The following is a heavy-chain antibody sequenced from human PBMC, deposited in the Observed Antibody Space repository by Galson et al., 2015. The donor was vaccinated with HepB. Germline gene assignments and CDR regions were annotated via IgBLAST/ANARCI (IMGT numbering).Heavy chain of an antibody. CDR1: GFTFSGSA. J-gene: IGHJ4*02. CDR3: TPTVTLRGFDY. V-gene: IGHV3-73*01. CDR2: IRSKANPYAT. Sequence: SLRLSCAASGFTFSGSAIHWVRQASGKGLEWVCRIRSKANPYATAYAASVKGRFTISRDDSRNTAYLQMNSLKTEDTAVYYCTPTVTLRGFDYWGQGTLVTVSS. D-gene: IGHD4-17*01.